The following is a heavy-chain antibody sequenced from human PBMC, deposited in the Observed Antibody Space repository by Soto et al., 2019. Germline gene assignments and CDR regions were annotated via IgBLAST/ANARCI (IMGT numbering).Heavy chain of an antibody. J-gene: IGHJ4*02. CDR2: IWYDGSNK. V-gene: IGHV3-33*01. Sequence: GGSLRLSCAASGFTFSSYGMHWVRQAPGKGLEWVAVIWYDGSNKYYADSVKGRFTISRDNSKNTLYLQMNSLRAEDTAVYYCARDLGPRYFDYWGQGTLVTVSS. CDR3: ARDLGPRYFDY. CDR1: GFTFSSYG.